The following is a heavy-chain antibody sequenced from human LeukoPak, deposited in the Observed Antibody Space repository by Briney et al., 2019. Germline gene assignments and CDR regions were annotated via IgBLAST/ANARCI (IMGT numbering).Heavy chain of an antibody. Sequence: SGGSPELSCAASGFTVSSNYMSWVRQAPGKGLEWVSVIYSGGTTYYADSVKGRFTISRDNSKNTLYLQMNSLRAEDTAVYYCARSGVAAIHYWGEGTPVSPSS. J-gene: IGHJ4*02. CDR2: IYSGGTT. CDR3: ARSGVAAIHY. V-gene: IGHV3-53*01. D-gene: IGHD5-24*01. CDR1: GFTVSSNY.